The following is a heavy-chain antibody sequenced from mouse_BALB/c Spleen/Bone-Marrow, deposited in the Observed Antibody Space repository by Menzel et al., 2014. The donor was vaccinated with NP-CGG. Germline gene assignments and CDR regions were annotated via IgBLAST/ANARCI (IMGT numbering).Heavy chain of an antibody. CDR1: GYTFTDYA. V-gene: IGHV1S137*01. CDR2: ISTYYGDA. CDR3: ARVSYDYFDY. J-gene: IGHJ2*01. Sequence: QVQLQQSGAELVRPGVSVKISCKGSGYTFTDYALHWVKQSHAKSLEWIGIISTYYGDASYNQKFKGKATMTVDKSSSTAYMELDRLTSEDSAIYYCARVSYDYFDYWGQGTTLTVSS. D-gene: IGHD1-1*01.